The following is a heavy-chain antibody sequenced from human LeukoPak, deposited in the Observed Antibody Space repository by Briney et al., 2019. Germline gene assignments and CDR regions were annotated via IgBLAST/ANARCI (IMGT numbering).Heavy chain of an antibody. CDR2: IIPILGIA. V-gene: IGHV1-69*04. CDR3: ARDQTYYGMGV. CDR1: GGTFSSYA. J-gene: IGHJ6*02. Sequence: ASVKVSCKASGGTFSSYAISWVRQAPGQGLEWMGRIIPILGIANYAQKFQGRVTITADKSTSTAYMELSSLRSEDTAVYYCARDQTYYGMGVWGQGTTVTVSS.